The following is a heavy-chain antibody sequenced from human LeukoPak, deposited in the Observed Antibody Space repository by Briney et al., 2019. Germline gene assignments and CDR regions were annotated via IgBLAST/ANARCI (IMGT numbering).Heavy chain of an antibody. Sequence: GESLKISSKGSGYSFTTYWIGWVRQMSGKGLEWMGIIYPGDSDTRYSPSFQGQVTISADKSISTAYLQWSSLKASDSAMYYCARLREDGQIGDYWGQGTLVTVSS. D-gene: IGHD3-10*01. CDR1: GYSFTTYW. J-gene: IGHJ4*02. V-gene: IGHV5-51*01. CDR3: ARLREDGQIGDY. CDR2: IYPGDSDT.